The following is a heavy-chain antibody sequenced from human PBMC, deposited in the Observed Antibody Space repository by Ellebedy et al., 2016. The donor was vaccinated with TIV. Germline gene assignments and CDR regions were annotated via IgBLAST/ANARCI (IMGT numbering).Heavy chain of an antibody. CDR3: TTGPDFGETDY. CDR2: IKSRHDGGTT. Sequence: GESLKISCAASGFTFSTFNMNWVRQAPGKGLEWVGRIKSRHDGGTTDYAAPVKGRFTISRDESKNTLYLQMNSLKTEDTGVYYCTTGPDFGETDYWGQGTLVTVST. D-gene: IGHD4-17*01. CDR1: GFTFSTFN. J-gene: IGHJ4*02. V-gene: IGHV3-15*01.